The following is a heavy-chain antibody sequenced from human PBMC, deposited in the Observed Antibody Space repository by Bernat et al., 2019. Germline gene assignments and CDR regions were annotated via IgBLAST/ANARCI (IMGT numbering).Heavy chain of an antibody. Sequence: QVQLQQWGAGLLKPSETLSLTCAVYGGSFSGYYWSWIRQPPGKGLEWIGEINHSGSTNYNPSLKSRVTISVDTSKNQFSLKLSSVTAADTAVYYCARGRVLGYYIKFSWFDPWGQGTLVTVSS. CDR1: GGSFSGYY. J-gene: IGHJ5*02. CDR2: INHSGST. V-gene: IGHV4-34*01. CDR3: ARGRVLGYYIKFSWFDP. D-gene: IGHD1-26*01.